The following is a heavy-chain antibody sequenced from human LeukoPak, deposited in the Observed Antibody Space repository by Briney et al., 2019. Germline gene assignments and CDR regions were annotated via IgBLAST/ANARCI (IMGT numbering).Heavy chain of an antibody. Sequence: GGSLRLSCAASGFTFDGYTMHWVRQAPGKGLEWVSLISWDGDNTYYADSVKGRFTISRDNAKNTLNLQMNSLRAEDTAVYYCARDLGQYYDASDNWFDPWGQGTLVTVSS. CDR3: ARDLGQYYDASDNWFDP. CDR1: GFTFDGYT. V-gene: IGHV3-43*01. CDR2: ISWDGDNT. D-gene: IGHD3-22*01. J-gene: IGHJ5*02.